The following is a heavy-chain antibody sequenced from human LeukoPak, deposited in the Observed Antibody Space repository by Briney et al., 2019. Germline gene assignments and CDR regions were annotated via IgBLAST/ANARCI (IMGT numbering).Heavy chain of an antibody. CDR1: GFTFSSYA. D-gene: IGHD2-21*02. CDR2: ISYDGSNK. Sequence: GESLRLSCAASGFTFSSYAMHWVRQAPGKGLEWVAVISYDGSNKYYADSVKGRFTISRDNSKNTLYLQMNSLRAEDTAVYYCARRPIVVVTADDYWGQGTLVTVSS. CDR3: ARRPIVVVTADDY. V-gene: IGHV3-30-3*01. J-gene: IGHJ4*02.